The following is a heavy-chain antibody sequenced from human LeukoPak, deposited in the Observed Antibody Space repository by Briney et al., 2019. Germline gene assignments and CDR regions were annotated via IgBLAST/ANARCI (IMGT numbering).Heavy chain of an antibody. D-gene: IGHD5-12*01. CDR1: GFTFSSYG. Sequence: PGGSQRLSCAASGFTFSSYGMHWVRQAPGKGLEWVSVIYSGGSTYYADSVKGRFTISRDNSKNTLYLQMNSLRAEDTAVYYCARVYSGYGFGFDYWGQGTLVTVSS. J-gene: IGHJ4*02. V-gene: IGHV3-NL1*01. CDR3: ARVYSGYGFGFDY. CDR2: IYSGGST.